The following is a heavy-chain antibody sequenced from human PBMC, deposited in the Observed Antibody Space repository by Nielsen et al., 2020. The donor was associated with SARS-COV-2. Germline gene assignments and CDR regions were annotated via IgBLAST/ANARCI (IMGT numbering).Heavy chain of an antibody. CDR2: IKEDGSEK. V-gene: IGHV3-7*01. CDR1: GFTFSSYG. J-gene: IGHJ4*02. D-gene: IGHD1-1*01. CDR3: ASHGTFDH. Sequence: GESLKISCAASGFTFSSYGMHWVRQAPGRGLEWVANIKEDGSEKNYVDSVKGRFTISRDNAKNSLYLQMNSLRIEDTALYYCASHGTFDHWGQGALVTVSS.